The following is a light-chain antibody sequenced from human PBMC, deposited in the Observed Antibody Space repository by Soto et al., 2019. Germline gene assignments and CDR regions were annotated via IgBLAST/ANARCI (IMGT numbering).Light chain of an antibody. J-gene: IGKJ1*01. CDR2: KAS. Sequence: DIQMTQSPSILSGSVGDRVTITCRASQTISSLLAWYQQKPGKAPKLLISKASTLKSWVPPRFRGSGAGTEFTLTISNLQPDDVATYYCQHYNSNSEPVGQGTKVVLK. CDR1: QTISSL. CDR3: QHYNSNSEP. V-gene: IGKV1-5*03.